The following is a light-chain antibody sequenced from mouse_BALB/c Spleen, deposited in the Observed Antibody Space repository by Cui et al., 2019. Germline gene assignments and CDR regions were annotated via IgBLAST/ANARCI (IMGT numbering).Light chain of an antibody. CDR2: HGT. V-gene: IGKV14-100*01. J-gene: IGKJ1*01. Sequence: DILMTQSPSSMSVSLGDTVSITCHASQGISSNIGWLQQKPGKSFKGLIYHGTNLEDGVPSRFSGSGSGADYSLTISSLESEDFVDYYCVQYAQFPWTFGGGTKLEIK. CDR1: QGISSN. CDR3: VQYAQFPWT.